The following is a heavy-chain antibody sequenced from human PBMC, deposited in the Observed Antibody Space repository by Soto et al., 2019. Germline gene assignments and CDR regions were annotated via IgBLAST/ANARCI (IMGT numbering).Heavy chain of an antibody. CDR2: IYYSGNT. CDR3: ARQSCTSASCPWGWFDP. V-gene: IGHV4-30-4*01. J-gene: IGHJ5*02. Sequence: SETLSLTCTVSGGSISSGDYYWSWIRQPPGKGLEWIGYIYYSGNTYYTPSLKSRATISVDTSKNQFSLRLSSVTVTDTAVYYCARQSCTSASCPWGWFDPWGQGTLVTVSS. D-gene: IGHD2-2*01. CDR1: GGSISSGDYY.